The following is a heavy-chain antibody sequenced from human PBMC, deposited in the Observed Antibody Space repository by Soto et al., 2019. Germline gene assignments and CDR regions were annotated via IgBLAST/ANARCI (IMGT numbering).Heavy chain of an antibody. D-gene: IGHD3-9*01. Sequence: ASVKVSCKASGYTFTNYAMHWVRQAPGQRLERMGWINAGNGNTKYSQNFQGRLTITRDTSASTAYMELSSLRSEDTAVYDCARDGNPGEKLRYFDWLLYNWFDPWGQGTLVTVSS. CDR1: GYTFTNYA. CDR2: INAGNGNT. CDR3: ARDGNPGEKLRYFDWLLYNWFDP. J-gene: IGHJ5*02. V-gene: IGHV1-3*01.